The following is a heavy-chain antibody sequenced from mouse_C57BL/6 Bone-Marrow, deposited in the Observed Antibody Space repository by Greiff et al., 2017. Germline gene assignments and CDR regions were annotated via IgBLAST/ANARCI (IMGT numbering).Heavy chain of an antibody. D-gene: IGHD1-1*01. Sequence: QVQLQQSGAELARPGASVNLSCKASGYTFTSYGISWVKQRTGQGLEWIGEIYPRSGNTYYNEKFKGKATLTADKSSSTAYMELRSLTSEDSAVYFCARGNLLHAMDYWGQGTSVTVSS. CDR2: IYPRSGNT. J-gene: IGHJ4*01. CDR3: ARGNLLHAMDY. V-gene: IGHV1-81*01. CDR1: GYTFTSYG.